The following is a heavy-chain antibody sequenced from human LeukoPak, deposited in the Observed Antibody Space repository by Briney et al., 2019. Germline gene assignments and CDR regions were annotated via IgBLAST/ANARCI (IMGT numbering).Heavy chain of an antibody. V-gene: IGHV3-21*01. Sequence: GGSLRLSCAASGFTFSSYSMNWVRQAPGKGLEWVSSISSSSSYIYYADSVKGRFTISRDNAKNSLYLQMNSLRAEDTAVYYCARPAGYSSSSCGYWGQGTLVTVSS. CDR3: ARPAGYSSSSCGY. CDR1: GFTFSSYS. J-gene: IGHJ4*02. D-gene: IGHD6-13*01. CDR2: ISSSSSYI.